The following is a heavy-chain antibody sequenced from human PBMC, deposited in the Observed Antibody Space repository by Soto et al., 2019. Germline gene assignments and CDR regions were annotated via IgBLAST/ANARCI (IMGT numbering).Heavy chain of an antibody. V-gene: IGHV3-23*01. CDR2: ITAGGAST. CDR1: GFRFSSYA. J-gene: IGHJ4*02. CDR3: AKAVAGTWEFDY. D-gene: IGHD6-19*01. Sequence: GGSLRLSCTASGFRFSSYAVNWVRQAPGKGLEWVSSITAGGASTYYTDSVKGRFTISRDDSRNTLFLQMNTLRAADTAVYYCAKAVAGTWEFDYWGQGALVTVSS.